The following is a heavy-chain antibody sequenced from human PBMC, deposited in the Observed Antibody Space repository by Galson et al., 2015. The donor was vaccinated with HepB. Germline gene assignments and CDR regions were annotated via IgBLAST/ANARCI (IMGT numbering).Heavy chain of an antibody. D-gene: IGHD2-2*01. CDR3: ARGLIDCSSTSCSFAFDI. CDR2: IIPIFGTA. Sequence: SVKVSCKASGGTSSSYAISWVRQAPGQGLEWMGGIIPIFGTANYAQKFQGRVTITADESTSTAYMELSSLRSEDTAVYYCARGLIDCSSTSCSFAFDIWGQGTMVTVSS. V-gene: IGHV1-69*13. CDR1: GGTSSSYA. J-gene: IGHJ3*02.